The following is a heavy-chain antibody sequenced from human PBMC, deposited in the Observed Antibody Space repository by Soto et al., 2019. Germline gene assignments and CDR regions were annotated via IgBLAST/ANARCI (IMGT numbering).Heavy chain of an antibody. D-gene: IGHD1-1*01. V-gene: IGHV4-4*02. CDR3: VSHDPGFSDIWHGAY. J-gene: IGHJ4*02. CDR1: GASISGSQW. Sequence: SETLSLTSAVSGASISGSQWWSWVRQPPGKGLEWIGEISPSGSTNYSPSLKSRVIISLDRSKNQFSLTLDSVTAADTAMYFCVSHDPGFSDIWHGAYWGPGTLVTVS. CDR2: ISPSGST.